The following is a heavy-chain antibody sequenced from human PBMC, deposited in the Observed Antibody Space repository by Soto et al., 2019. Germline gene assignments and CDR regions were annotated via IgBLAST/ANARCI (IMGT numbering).Heavy chain of an antibody. CDR3: ARNGDYYASSGQAQYDH. CDR2: IIPIFGTA. CDR1: GGTFSSYA. D-gene: IGHD3-22*01. Sequence: QVQLVQSGAEVKKPGSSVKVSCKASGGTFSSYAISWVRQAPGQGLEWMGGIIPIFGTANYAQKFQGRVTITADESTSTAYMELRSLRSEDTAVYYCARNGDYYASSGQAQYDHWGQGTLVTVSS. V-gene: IGHV1-69*01. J-gene: IGHJ4*02.